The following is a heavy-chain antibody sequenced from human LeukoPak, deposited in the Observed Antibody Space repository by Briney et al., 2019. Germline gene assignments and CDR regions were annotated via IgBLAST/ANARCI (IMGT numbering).Heavy chain of an antibody. D-gene: IGHD6-19*01. CDR3: ARDYPGSGNY. CDR2: ISSGSSTI. CDR1: GFTFSSYS. V-gene: IGHV3-48*04. J-gene: IGHJ4*02. Sequence: GGSLRLSCAASGFTFSSYSMNWVRQAPGKGLEWVSYISSGSSTIYYADSVKGRFTISRDNAKNSLYLQMNSLRAEDTAVYYCARDYPGSGNYWGQGTLVTVSS.